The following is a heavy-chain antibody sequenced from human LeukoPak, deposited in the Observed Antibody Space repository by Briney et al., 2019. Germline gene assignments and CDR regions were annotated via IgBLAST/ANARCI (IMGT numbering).Heavy chain of an antibody. CDR3: ARGGGHLDC. CDR1: GFTFSRHW. Sequence: GGSLRLSCAASGFTFSRHWMYWVRQAPGKGLEWVANIKQDGSDKYYLTSVRGRFTISRDNAKNSLFLQMNSLRVEDTAVYYCARGGGHLDCWGQGTLVTVSS. CDR2: IKQDGSDK. V-gene: IGHV3-7*03. J-gene: IGHJ4*02. D-gene: IGHD4-23*01.